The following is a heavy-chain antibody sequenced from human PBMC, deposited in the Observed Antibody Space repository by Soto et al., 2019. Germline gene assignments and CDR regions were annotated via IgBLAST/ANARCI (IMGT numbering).Heavy chain of an antibody. CDR3: ARGTFGSSSETWFDF. D-gene: IGHD6-6*01. V-gene: IGHV4-59*01. Sequence: SSETLSLTCTVSGGSISPYYWSWIRQPPGKGLEWIGYIYYSGSTNYNPSLKSRVTISVDTSMNHFSLKLSSVTAADTAVYYCARGTFGSSSETWFDFWGQGTLVTVSS. CDR2: IYYSGST. J-gene: IGHJ4*02. CDR1: GGSISPYY.